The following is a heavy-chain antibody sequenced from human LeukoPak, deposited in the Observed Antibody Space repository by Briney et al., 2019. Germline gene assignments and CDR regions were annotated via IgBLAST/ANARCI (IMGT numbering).Heavy chain of an antibody. V-gene: IGHV4-34*01. CDR3: AMQQYGDYVNYFDY. J-gene: IGHJ4*02. CDR2: INHSGST. CDR1: GGPFRGSY. D-gene: IGHD4-17*01. Sequence: SETVSLTCAVYGGPFRGSYWRWIHPPPGKGLEWIGEINHSGSTYYNPSHKSRVTISVDTSKSQFSLKQSSVTAADTAVYYCAMQQYGDYVNYFDYWGQGTLGTVSS.